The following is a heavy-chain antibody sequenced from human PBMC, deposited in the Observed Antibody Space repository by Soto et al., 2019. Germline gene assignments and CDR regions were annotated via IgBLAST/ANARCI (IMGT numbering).Heavy chain of an antibody. CDR3: ARVLGYSSSCDKYYFDY. J-gene: IGHJ4*02. D-gene: IGHD6-13*01. CDR2: IYYSGST. V-gene: IGHV4-31*03. Sequence: QVQLQESGPGLVKPSQTLSLTCTVSGGSISSGGYYWSWIRQHPGKGLEWIGYIYYSGSTYYNPSLKSRVTISVDTSKNQFSLKLSSVTAADTAVYYCARVLGYSSSCDKYYFDYWGQGTLVTVSS. CDR1: GGSISSGGYY.